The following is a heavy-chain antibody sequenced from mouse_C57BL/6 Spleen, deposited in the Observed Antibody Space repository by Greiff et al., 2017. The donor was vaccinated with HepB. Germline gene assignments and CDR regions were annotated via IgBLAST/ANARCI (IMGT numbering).Heavy chain of an antibody. CDR2: IYPGDGDT. CDR1: GYAFSSSW. Sequence: VQLQQSGPELVKPGASVKLSCKASGYAFSSSWMNWVKQRPGKGLEWIGRIYPGDGDTNYNGKFKGKATLTADKSSSTAYMQLSSLTSEDSAVYFCARHVVSHNYARDYWGQGTSVTVSS. D-gene: IGHD1-1*01. V-gene: IGHV1-82*01. CDR3: ARHVVSHNYARDY. J-gene: IGHJ4*01.